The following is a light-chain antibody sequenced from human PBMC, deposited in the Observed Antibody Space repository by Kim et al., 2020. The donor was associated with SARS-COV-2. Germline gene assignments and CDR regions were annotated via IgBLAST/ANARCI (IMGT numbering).Light chain of an antibody. J-gene: IGKJ2*02. CDR3: QQSYTSPTCT. Sequence: DIQMTQSPSSLSASVGDRVTITCRASQSISSYLNWYQQKPGKAPKLLIYAASSLQSGVPSRFSGSGSGTEFTLTISSLQPEDFATYYCQQSYTSPTCTFGQGTKLRS. CDR1: QSISSY. V-gene: IGKV1-39*01. CDR2: AAS.